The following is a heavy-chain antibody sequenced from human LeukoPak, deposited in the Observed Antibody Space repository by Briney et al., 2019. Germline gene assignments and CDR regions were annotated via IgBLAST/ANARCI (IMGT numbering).Heavy chain of an antibody. V-gene: IGHV1-2*02. CDR3: VLAAAGLNWFDP. D-gene: IGHD6-13*01. J-gene: IGHJ5*02. Sequence: GASVKVSCKASGYTFTGNYMHWVRQAPGQGLEWMGWVNPKSGSTNYAQKFQGRVTMTRDTSISTAYMELSRLRSDDTAVYYRVLAAAGLNWFDPWGQGTLVTVSS. CDR1: GYTFTGNY. CDR2: VNPKSGST.